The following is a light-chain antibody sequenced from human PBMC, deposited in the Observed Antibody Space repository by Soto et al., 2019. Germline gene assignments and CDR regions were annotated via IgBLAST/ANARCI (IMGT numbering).Light chain of an antibody. CDR2: DVS. Sequence: QAVVTQSASVSGSPGQSITISCAGTSSDIGGYDYVSWYQQHPGKAPKLMIYDVSNRPSGVSNRFSGSKSGNTASLTISGLQAEDEADYYCGSYTSSGTLIFGGGTKVTVL. V-gene: IGLV2-14*01. CDR3: GSYTSSGTLI. J-gene: IGLJ2*01. CDR1: SSDIGGYDY.